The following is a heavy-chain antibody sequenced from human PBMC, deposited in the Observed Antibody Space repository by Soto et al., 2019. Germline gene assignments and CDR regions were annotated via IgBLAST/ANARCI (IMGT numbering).Heavy chain of an antibody. V-gene: IGHV2-5*01. CDR1: GFSLSNTGMT. D-gene: IGHD3-9*01. CDR3: ARSRFEILTGPFDS. Sequence: QITLKESGPALVKPTQTLTLTCTFSGFSLSNTGMTVGWNRQPPGKALEWLALIYWHDDKRYNPSLKNRLTIAKDTSKNQVVLTLTTVGPVDTATYYCARSRFEILTGPFDSWGQGTLVTVSS. J-gene: IGHJ5*01. CDR2: IYWHDDK.